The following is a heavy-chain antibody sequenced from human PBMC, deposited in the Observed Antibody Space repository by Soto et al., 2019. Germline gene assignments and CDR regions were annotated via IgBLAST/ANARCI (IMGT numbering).Heavy chain of an antibody. D-gene: IGHD2-15*01. CDR2: LNPNSGGT. CDR1: GYTFTGDY. Sequence: ASVKVSGKASGYTFTGDYMPWVRQAPGQGLERSVCLNPNSGGTNSAQKFQGRVTMTRDTAISTADRELSRLRSADTAVYYFARENSQNYGTPAASSWFHPWGQGTPVTVSS. CDR3: ARENSQNYGTPAASSWFHP. V-gene: IGHV1-2*02. J-gene: IGHJ5*02.